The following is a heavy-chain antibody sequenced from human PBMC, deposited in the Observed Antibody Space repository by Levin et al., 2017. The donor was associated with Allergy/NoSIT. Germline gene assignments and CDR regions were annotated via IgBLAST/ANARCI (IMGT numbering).Heavy chain of an antibody. J-gene: IGHJ3*02. CDR2: IYYSGST. CDR1: GGSVSSGSYY. D-gene: IGHD3-3*01. CDR3: ARRFLEWLFDNNDAFDS. Sequence: SETLSLTCTVSGGSVSSGSYYWSWIRQPPGKGLEWIGYIYYSGSTNYNPSLKSRVTISVDTSKNQFSLKLSSVTAADTAVYYCARRFLEWLFDNNDAFDSWGQGTMVTVSS. V-gene: IGHV4-61*01.